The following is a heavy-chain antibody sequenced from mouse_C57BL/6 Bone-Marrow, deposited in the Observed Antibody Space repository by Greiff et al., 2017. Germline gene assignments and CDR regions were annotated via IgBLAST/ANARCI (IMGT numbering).Heavy chain of an antibody. CDR2: IYPGGGYT. Sequence: QVQLQQSGAELVRPGTSVKMSCKASGYTFTNYWIGWAKQRPGHGLEWIGDIYPGGGYTNYNEKFKGKATLTADKSSSTAYMQFSSLTSEDSAIYYCARSGNWYFDVWGTGTTVTASS. CDR3: ARSGNWYFDV. D-gene: IGHD1-1*01. CDR1: GYTFTNYW. V-gene: IGHV1-63*01. J-gene: IGHJ1*03.